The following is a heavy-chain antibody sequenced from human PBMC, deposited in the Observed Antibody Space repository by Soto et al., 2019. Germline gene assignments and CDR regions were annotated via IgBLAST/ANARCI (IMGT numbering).Heavy chain of an antibody. CDR3: AKGSFGFDY. Sequence: EVQLLESGGGLVQPGGSLRLSCAASGVTFTSYAMTWVRQVPGEGLQWVSSISKSGDSTYYADSVKGRFTTSRDNSKNTLYLQMNSLRAEDTAIYYRAKGSFGFDYWGQGTLVTVSS. CDR2: ISKSGDST. D-gene: IGHD3-10*01. J-gene: IGHJ4*02. V-gene: IGHV3-23*01. CDR1: GVTFTSYA.